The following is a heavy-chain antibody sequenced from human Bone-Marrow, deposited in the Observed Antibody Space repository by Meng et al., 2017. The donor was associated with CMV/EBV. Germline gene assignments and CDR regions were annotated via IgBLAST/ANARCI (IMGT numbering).Heavy chain of an antibody. CDR3: ARGGAGGYDFWSGYLFYYGMDV. J-gene: IGHJ6*02. Sequence: GESLKISCKGSGYTFTSYGISWVRQAPGQGLEWMGWISAYNGNTNYAQKLQGRVTMTTDASTSTAYMELRSLRSDDTAVYYCARGGAGGYDFWSGYLFYYGMDVWGQGTTVTVSS. D-gene: IGHD3-3*01. CDR2: ISAYNGNT. V-gene: IGHV1-18*01. CDR1: GYTFTSYG.